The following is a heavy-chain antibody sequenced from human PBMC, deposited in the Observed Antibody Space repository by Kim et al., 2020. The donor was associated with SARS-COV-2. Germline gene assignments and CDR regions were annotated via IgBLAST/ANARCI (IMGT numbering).Heavy chain of an antibody. CDR2: INPNSGGT. CDR1: GYTFTGYY. Sequence: ASVKVSCKASGYTFTGYYMHWVRQAPGQGLEWMGWINPNSGGTNYAQKFQGRVTMTRDTSISTAYMELSRLRSDDTAVYYCARAEPVVVPAAIRGYYYYGMDVWGQGTTVTVSS. CDR3: ARAEPVVVPAAIRGYYYYGMDV. J-gene: IGHJ6*02. V-gene: IGHV1-2*02. D-gene: IGHD2-2*02.